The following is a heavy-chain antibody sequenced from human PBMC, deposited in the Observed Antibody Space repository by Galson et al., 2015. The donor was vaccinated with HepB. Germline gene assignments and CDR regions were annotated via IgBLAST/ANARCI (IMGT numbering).Heavy chain of an antibody. CDR2: ISSSSSTI. CDR3: ARGRRSYWYFDL. Sequence: SLRLSCAASGFTFSSYSMNWVRQAPGKGLEWVSSISSSSSTIYYADSVKGRFTISRDNAKNSLYLQMNSLRAEDTAVYYCARGRRSYWYFDLWGRGTLVTVSS. V-gene: IGHV3-48*01. J-gene: IGHJ2*01. CDR1: GFTFSSYS.